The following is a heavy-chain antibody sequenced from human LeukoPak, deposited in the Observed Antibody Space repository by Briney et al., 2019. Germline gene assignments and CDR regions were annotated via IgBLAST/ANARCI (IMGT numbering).Heavy chain of an antibody. CDR1: GYIFTSYG. CDR3: ARARPGAYCGTTSCFSDY. J-gene: IGHJ4*02. V-gene: IGHV1-18*01. D-gene: IGHD2-2*01. CDR2: ISAYNGNT. Sequence: ASVKVSCKASGYIFTSYGITWVRQGPGQGLEWVGWISAYNGNTKFAPNLQDRVTMTTDTSTATTNMELRSLRLNYTAVYFFARARPGAYCGTTSCFSDYWGQGTLVTVSS.